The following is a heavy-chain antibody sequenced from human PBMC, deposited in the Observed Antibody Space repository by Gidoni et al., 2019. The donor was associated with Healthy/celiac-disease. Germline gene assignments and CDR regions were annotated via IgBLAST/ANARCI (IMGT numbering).Heavy chain of an antibody. J-gene: IGHJ4*02. CDR2: IYYSGST. D-gene: IGHD3-22*01. CDR3: ARLRGYSYNVFDY. V-gene: IGHV4-39*01. CDR1: GGSISSSSYY. Sequence: QLQLQESGPGLVKPSETLSLTCTVSGGSISSSSYYWGWIRQPPGKGLEWIGSIYYSGSTYCNPSLKSRVTISVDTSKNQFSLKLSSVTAADTAVYYCARLRGYSYNVFDYWGQGTLVTVSS.